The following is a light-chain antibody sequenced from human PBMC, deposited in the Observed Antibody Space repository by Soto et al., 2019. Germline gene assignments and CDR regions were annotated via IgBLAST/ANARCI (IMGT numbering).Light chain of an antibody. V-gene: IGKV3-15*01. CDR3: QQYNDWWT. CDR2: GAS. CDR1: QSVSNN. Sequence: IVMTQSPATLSVSLGESATLSCRASQSVSNNLTWYQQKPGQPPRLLIYGASTRATGVPGRFSGSGSGTEFTLTISSLQSEDFAVYYCQQYNDWWTFGQGTKVDIK. J-gene: IGKJ1*01.